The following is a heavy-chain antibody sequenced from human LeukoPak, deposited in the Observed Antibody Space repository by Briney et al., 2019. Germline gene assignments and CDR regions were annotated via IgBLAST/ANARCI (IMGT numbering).Heavy chain of an antibody. V-gene: IGHV1-18*01. Sequence: GASVNVSCKASGYTFTSYGISWVRQAPGQGLEWMGWISAYNGNTNYAQKLQGRVSMTTDTSTSTAYMELRSLRSDDTAVYYCARLSVPNRYFDWLSPIDYWGQGTLVTVSS. CDR3: ARLSVPNRYFDWLSPIDY. J-gene: IGHJ4*02. CDR2: ISAYNGNT. D-gene: IGHD3-9*01. CDR1: GYTFTSYG.